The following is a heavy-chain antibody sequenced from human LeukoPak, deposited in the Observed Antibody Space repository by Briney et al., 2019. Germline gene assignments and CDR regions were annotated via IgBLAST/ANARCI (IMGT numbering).Heavy chain of an antibody. CDR3: ARQRDGYNWRYLDY. D-gene: IGHD5-24*01. CDR1: GYSFTSYW. V-gene: IGHV5-51*01. Sequence: GESLRISCKGSGYSFTSYWISWVRKMPGKGMKWMGIIYSADSDTRYSPSFQGQVTISADKSVFTAYLQWSSLRASDTAMYYCARQRDGYNWRYLDYWGQGTQVTVSS. CDR2: IYSADSDT. J-gene: IGHJ4*02.